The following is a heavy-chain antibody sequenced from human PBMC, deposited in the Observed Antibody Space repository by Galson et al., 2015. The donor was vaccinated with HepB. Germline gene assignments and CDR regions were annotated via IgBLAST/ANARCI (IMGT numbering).Heavy chain of an antibody. CDR3: GVGGYSGYDYSYNDY. CDR2: INPSGGST. CDR1: GYTFTSYY. D-gene: IGHD5-12*01. J-gene: IGHJ4*02. Sequence: SVKVSCKASGYTFTSYYMHWVRQAPGQGLEWMGIINPSGGSTSYAQKFQGRVTMTRDTSTSTVYMELSSLRSEDTAVYYCGVGGYSGYDYSYNDYWGQGTLVTVSS. V-gene: IGHV1-46*01.